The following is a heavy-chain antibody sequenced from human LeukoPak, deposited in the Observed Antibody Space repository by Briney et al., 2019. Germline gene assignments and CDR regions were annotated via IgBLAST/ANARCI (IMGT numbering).Heavy chain of an antibody. J-gene: IGHJ4*02. D-gene: IGHD6-19*01. CDR3: ARETGEQWLPQY. V-gene: IGHV1-2*02. Sequence: GASVKVSCKASGYTFTGYYMHRVRQAPGQGLEWMGWINPNSGGTNYAQKFQGRVTMTRDTSISTAYMELSRLRSDDTAVYYCARETGEQWLPQYWGQGTLVTVSS. CDR1: GYTFTGYY. CDR2: INPNSGGT.